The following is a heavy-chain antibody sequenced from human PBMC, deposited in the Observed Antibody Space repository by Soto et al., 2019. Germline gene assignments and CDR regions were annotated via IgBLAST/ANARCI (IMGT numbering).Heavy chain of an antibody. CDR2: IHPTAADT. J-gene: IGHJ4*02. CDR3: ARDSGGGSVDY. Sequence: QVQLVQSGAEVKEPGASVKVSCKASGYTFIISHMHWVRQAPGQGLEWMAIIHPTAADTRYAQKFQGRIATTADTSTSTMYMELRSLRTEGTAVYYCARDSGGGSVDYWGQGTLVTVSS. V-gene: IGHV1-46*01. D-gene: IGHD3-10*01. CDR1: GYTFIISH.